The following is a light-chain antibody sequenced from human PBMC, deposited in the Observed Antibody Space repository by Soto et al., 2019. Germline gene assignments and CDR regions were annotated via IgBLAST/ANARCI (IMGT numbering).Light chain of an antibody. CDR3: QQRSSWPSIT. Sequence: EIVLIQSPATLCLSPGERATLSCRASQSVGSYLAWYQHKPGQAPRLLISDASNRATGIPARFSGSGSETDFTLTISSLEPEDSAVYYCQQRSSWPSITFGGGTKVDIK. CDR2: DAS. V-gene: IGKV3-11*01. CDR1: QSVGSY. J-gene: IGKJ4*01.